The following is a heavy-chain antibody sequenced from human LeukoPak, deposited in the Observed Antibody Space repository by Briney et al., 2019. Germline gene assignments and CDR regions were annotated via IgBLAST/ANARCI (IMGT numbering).Heavy chain of an antibody. CDR3: ARVSGYSSGWYGY. J-gene: IGHJ4*02. V-gene: IGHV1-69*13. CDR1: GGTFSSYA. D-gene: IGHD6-19*01. Sequence: SVKVSCKASGGTFSSYAISWVRQAPGQGLEWMGGIIPIFGTANYAQKSQGRVTITADESTSTAYMELSSLRSEDTAVYYCARVSGYSSGWYGYWGQGTLVTVSS. CDR2: IIPIFGTA.